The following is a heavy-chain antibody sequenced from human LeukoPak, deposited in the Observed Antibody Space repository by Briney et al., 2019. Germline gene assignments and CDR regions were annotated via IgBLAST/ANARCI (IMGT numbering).Heavy chain of an antibody. Sequence: PGGSLRLSCAASGFTFSSYGMHWVRQAPGKGLEWVAFIRYDGSNKYYADSVKGRFTISRDNSKNTLYLQMNSLRAEDTAVYYCAKGSDPSRWFGEFNVKLPRPIRHYFDSWGQGTLVTVSS. CDR2: IRYDGSNK. CDR3: AKGSDPSRWFGEFNVKLPRPIRHYFDS. J-gene: IGHJ4*02. D-gene: IGHD3-10*01. V-gene: IGHV3-30*02. CDR1: GFTFSSYG.